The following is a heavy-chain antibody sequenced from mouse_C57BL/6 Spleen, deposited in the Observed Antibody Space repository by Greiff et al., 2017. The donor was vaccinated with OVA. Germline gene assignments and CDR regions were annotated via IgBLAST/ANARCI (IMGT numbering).Heavy chain of an antibody. CDR2: IDPSDSET. V-gene: IGHV1-52*01. Sequence: VQLQQPGAELVRPGSSVKLSCKASGYTFTSYWMHWVKQRPIQGLEWIGNIDPSDSETHYNQKFKDKATLTVDKSSSTAYMQLSSLTSEDSAVYYCARTHYDYDGGYYFDYGGQGTTLTVSS. CDR3: ARTHYDYDGGYYFDY. J-gene: IGHJ2*01. CDR1: GYTFTSYW. D-gene: IGHD2-4*01.